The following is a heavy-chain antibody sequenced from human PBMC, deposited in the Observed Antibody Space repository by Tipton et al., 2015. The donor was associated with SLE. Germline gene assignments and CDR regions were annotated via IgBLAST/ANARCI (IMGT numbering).Heavy chain of an antibody. J-gene: IGHJ5*02. CDR1: GGSISSYY. CDR3: ARVPSPSTGWFDP. Sequence: LRLSCTVSGGSISSYYWSWIRQPPGKGLEWIGYIYYSGSTNYNPSLKSRVTISVDTSKNQFSLKLSSVTAADTAVYYCARVPSPSTGWFDPWGQGTLVTVSS. CDR2: IYYSGST. V-gene: IGHV4-59*01. D-gene: IGHD4-17*01.